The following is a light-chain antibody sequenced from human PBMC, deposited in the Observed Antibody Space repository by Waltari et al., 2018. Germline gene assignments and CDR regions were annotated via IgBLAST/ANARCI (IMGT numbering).Light chain of an antibody. Sequence: EIVLTQSPGTLSLSPAERATLSCRASQSVGTSLAWYRQRKGGQAPRPLIYGVSIRATGISDMFSGSGFGTDFSLTISGLEPEDSAVYYCQHYVRLPVTFGQGTTVEIK. J-gene: IGKJ1*01. CDR1: QSVGTS. CDR2: GVS. V-gene: IGKV3-20*01. CDR3: QHYVRLPVT.